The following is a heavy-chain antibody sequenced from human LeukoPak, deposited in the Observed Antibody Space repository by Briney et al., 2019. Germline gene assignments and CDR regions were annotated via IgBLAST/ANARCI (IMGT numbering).Heavy chain of an antibody. CDR1: GGSISSYY. Sequence: PSETLSLTCTVSGGSISSYYWSWIRQPPGKGLERIGYIYYSGSTNYNPSLKSRVTISVDTSKNQFSLKLSSVTAADTAVYYCARASSGWYGVDYWGQGTLVTVSS. CDR3: ARASSGWYGVDY. J-gene: IGHJ4*02. CDR2: IYYSGST. D-gene: IGHD6-19*01. V-gene: IGHV4-59*01.